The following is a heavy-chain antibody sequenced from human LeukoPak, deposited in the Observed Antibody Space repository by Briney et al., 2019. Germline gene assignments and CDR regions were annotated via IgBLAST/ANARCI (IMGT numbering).Heavy chain of an antibody. V-gene: IGHV4-39*02. J-gene: IGHJ4*02. CDR3: ARDSRGRGYSIDY. CDR1: GGSISSSSYY. CDR2: IYYSGST. D-gene: IGHD3-22*01. Sequence: SETLSLTCTVSGGSISSSSYYWGWIRQPPGKGLEWIGSIYYSGSTYYNPSLKSRVTISVDTSKNQFSLKLNSVTAADTAVYYCARDSRGRGYSIDYWGQGTLVTVSS.